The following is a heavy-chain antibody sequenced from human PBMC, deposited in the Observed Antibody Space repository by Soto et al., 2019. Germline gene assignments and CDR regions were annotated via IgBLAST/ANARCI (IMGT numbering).Heavy chain of an antibody. CDR1: GGSFSCYY. D-gene: IGHD3-10*01. CDR2: IDHSGGT. Sequence: SETLSLTCAVYGGSFSCYYWIWVRQTPGKGLEWIGEIDHSGGTDFNPSLKSRVTISIDASKNQFSLNLSSVTAADKAVYNCARGSPRAVRGVDHYYGMDVWGQGTTVTVSS. J-gene: IGHJ6*02. V-gene: IGHV4-34*01. CDR3: ARGSPRAVRGVDHYYGMDV.